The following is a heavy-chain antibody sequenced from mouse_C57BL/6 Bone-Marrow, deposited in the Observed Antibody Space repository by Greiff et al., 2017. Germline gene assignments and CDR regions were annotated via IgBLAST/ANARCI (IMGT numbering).Heavy chain of an antibody. CDR2: ISSGGSYT. CDR3: ARDAGFAY. CDR1: GFTFSSYG. J-gene: IGHJ3*01. Sequence: EVMLVESGGDLVKPGGSLKLSCAASGFTFSSYGMSWVRQTPDKRLEWVATISSGGSYTYYPDSVKGRFTISRDNAKNTLYLQMSSLKSEDTAMYYCARDAGFAYWGQGTLVTVSA. V-gene: IGHV5-6*01.